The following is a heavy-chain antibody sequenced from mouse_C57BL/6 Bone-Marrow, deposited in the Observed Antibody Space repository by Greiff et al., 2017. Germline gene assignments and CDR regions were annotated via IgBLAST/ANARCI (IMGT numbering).Heavy chain of an antibody. CDR3: AGHYYGSSYEGGMDY. D-gene: IGHD1-1*01. CDR2: IYPGDGDT. V-gene: IGHV1-80*01. CDR1: GYAFSSYW. Sequence: QVQLQQSGAELVKPGASVKISCKASGYAFSSYWMNWVKQRPGKGLEWIGQIYPGDGDTNYNGKFKGKATLTADKSSSTAYMQLSSLTSEDSAVYFCAGHYYGSSYEGGMDYWGQGTSVTVSS. J-gene: IGHJ4*01.